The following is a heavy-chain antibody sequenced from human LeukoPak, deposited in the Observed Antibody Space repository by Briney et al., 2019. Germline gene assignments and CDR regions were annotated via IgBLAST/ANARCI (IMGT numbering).Heavy chain of an antibody. CDR2: IYRDGSNT. CDR3: ARGSIASGSYSND. V-gene: IGHV3-74*01. CDR1: GFTLSNIG. D-gene: IGHD3-10*01. J-gene: IGHJ4*02. Sequence: PGGSLRLSCTASGFTLSNIGMHWVRQAPGSGLVWVSTIYRDGSNTRIADSVKGRFTISRDNAKNTIYLQMNSLRAEDTAVYYCARGSIASGSYSNDWGQGALVTVSS.